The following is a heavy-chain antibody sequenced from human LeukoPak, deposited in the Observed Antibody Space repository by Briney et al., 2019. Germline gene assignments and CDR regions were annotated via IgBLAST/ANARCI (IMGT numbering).Heavy chain of an antibody. D-gene: IGHD3-9*01. CDR2: ITSSGSSM. CDR1: GFTSSGYS. V-gene: IGHV3-21*03. Sequence: GGSLRLSCAASGFTSSGYSLNWVRQAPGKGLEWVSSITSSGSSMYYADSVKGRFTISRDNAESSMYLQMNSLRVDDTGLYYCTRDIDDVLTGDDAFDVWGQGTVVTVSS. J-gene: IGHJ3*01. CDR3: TRDIDDVLTGDDAFDV.